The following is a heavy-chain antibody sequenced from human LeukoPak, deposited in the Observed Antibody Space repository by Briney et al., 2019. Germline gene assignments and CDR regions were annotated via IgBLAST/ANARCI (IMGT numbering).Heavy chain of an antibody. CDR1: GYTLTSYY. J-gene: IGHJ4*02. CDR3: ARDAANNHLIAATPGGLFDY. CDR2: INPSGGST. V-gene: IGHV1-46*01. D-gene: IGHD6-13*01. Sequence: ASVKVSCKASGYTLTSYYMHWVRQAPGQGLEWMGIINPSGGSTSYAQKFQGRVTMTRDTSTSTVYMELSSLRSEDTAVYYCARDAANNHLIAATPGGLFDYWGQGTLVTVSS.